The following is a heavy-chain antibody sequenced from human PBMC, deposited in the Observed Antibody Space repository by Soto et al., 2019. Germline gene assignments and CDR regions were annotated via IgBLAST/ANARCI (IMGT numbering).Heavy chain of an antibody. J-gene: IGHJ5*02. Sequence: SETLSLTCTVSGGSISGSSYYWGWIRQPPGKGLEWIGSISDSESTYYNLSLKSRTTMSVDTSKNQFSLKLSSVSAADTAVYYCARQNPLNWFDPWGQGTLVTVSS. CDR2: ISDSEST. CDR3: ARQNPLNWFDP. CDR1: GGSISGSSYY. V-gene: IGHV4-39*01.